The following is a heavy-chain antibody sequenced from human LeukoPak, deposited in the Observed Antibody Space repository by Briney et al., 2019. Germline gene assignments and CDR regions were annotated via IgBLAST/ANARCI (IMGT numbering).Heavy chain of an antibody. V-gene: IGHV1-3*01. Sequence: ASVKVSCKASGCTFTSYAMHWVRLAPGQRLEWMGWINAGNGNTKYSQKFQGRVTITRDTSASTAYMELSSLRSEDTAVYYCARRDTAMDEFDYWGQGTPVTVSS. CDR2: INAGNGNT. CDR3: ARRDTAMDEFDY. CDR1: GCTFTSYA. D-gene: IGHD5-18*01. J-gene: IGHJ4*02.